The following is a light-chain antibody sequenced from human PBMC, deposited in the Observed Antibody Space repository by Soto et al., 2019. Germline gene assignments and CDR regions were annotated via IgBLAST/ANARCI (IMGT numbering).Light chain of an antibody. Sequence: QLVLTRSPSASASLGASVNLTGTLSSGHSSYAIAWHQQQPEKGPRYLMKLSSDGSHSKGDGIPDRFSGSSSGAERYLTISSLQSEDEADYYCQTWDTGARVVFGGGTKLTVL. CDR3: QTWDTGARVV. CDR2: LSSDGSH. CDR1: SGHSSYA. J-gene: IGLJ2*01. V-gene: IGLV4-69*01.